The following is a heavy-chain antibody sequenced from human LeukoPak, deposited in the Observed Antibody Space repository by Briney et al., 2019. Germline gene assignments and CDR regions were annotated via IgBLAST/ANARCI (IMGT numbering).Heavy chain of an antibody. V-gene: IGHV1-2*02. CDR2: INPNSGGT. CDR1: AYTFTDYY. CDR3: AREGPIVGATHLVDY. J-gene: IGHJ4*02. D-gene: IGHD1-26*01. Sequence: ASVKVSCKAYAYTFTDYYMHWVRQAPGQGLEWMGWINPNSGGTNYAQKFQGRVTMTRDTSTSTAYMELSRLRSDDTAVYYCAREGPIVGATHLVDYWGQGTLVTVSS.